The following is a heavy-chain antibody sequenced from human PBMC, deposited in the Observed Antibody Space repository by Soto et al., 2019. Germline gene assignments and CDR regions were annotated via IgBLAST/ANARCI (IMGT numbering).Heavy chain of an antibody. D-gene: IGHD2-2*01. CDR2: IIPIFGTA. CDR3: ARGSTSHQYRHVLDY. V-gene: IGHV1-69*01. J-gene: IGHJ4*02. CDR1: EGTFSSYA. Sequence: QVQLVQSGAEVKKPGSSVKVSCKASEGTFSSYAISWVRQAPGQGLEWMGGIIPIFGTANYAQKFQGRVTITAHESTSTAYMELSSLRSEDTAVYYCARGSTSHQYRHVLDYWGQGTLVTVSS.